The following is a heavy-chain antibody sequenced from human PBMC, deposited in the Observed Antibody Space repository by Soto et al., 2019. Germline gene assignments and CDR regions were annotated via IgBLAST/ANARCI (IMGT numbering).Heavy chain of an antibody. CDR1: GFTFSSYA. Sequence: GGSLRLSCAASGFTFSSYAMSWVRQAPGKGLEWVSAISGSGGSTYYADSVKGRFTISRDNSKNTLYLQMNSLRAEDTAVYYCAKYYYDSSGYYPLFDYWGQGTLVTVSS. V-gene: IGHV3-23*01. J-gene: IGHJ4*02. CDR2: ISGSGGST. D-gene: IGHD3-22*01. CDR3: AKYYYDSSGYYPLFDY.